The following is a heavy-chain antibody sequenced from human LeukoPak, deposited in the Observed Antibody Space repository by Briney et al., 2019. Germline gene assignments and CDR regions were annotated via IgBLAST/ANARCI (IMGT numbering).Heavy chain of an antibody. CDR1: GFIFSSYW. J-gene: IGHJ4*02. D-gene: IGHD3-9*01. Sequence: GGSLRLSCAASGFIFSSYWMHWVRQAPGKGLVWVSRINSDGSSTSYADSVKGRFTISRDNAKNTLYLQMNSLRAEDTAVYYCAKDMRFDWTPYYFDYWGQGTLVTVSS. V-gene: IGHV3-74*01. CDR3: AKDMRFDWTPYYFDY. CDR2: INSDGSST.